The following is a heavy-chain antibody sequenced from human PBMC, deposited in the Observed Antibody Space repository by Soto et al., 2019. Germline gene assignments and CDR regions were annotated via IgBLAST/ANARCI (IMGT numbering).Heavy chain of an antibody. V-gene: IGHV1-24*01. J-gene: IGHJ4*02. D-gene: IGHD5-12*01. CDR2: FDPEDGET. Sequence: ASVKVSCKVSGYTLTELSMHWVRQAPGKGLEWMGGFDPEDGETIYAQKFQGRVTMTRDTSTSTVYMELSSLRSEDTAVYYCASQSVSGYDYGLSFWGQGTLVTVSS. CDR1: GYTLTELS. CDR3: ASQSVSGYDYGLSF.